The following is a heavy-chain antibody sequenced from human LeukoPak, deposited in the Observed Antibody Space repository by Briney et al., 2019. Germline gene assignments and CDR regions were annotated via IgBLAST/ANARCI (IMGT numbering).Heavy chain of an antibody. CDR2: IISIFGTA. D-gene: IGHD3-22*01. CDR1: GGTFSSYA. Sequence: ASVKVSCKASGGTFSSYAISWVRQAPGQGLEWMGGIISIFGTANYAQKFQGRVTITADESTSTAYMELSSLRSEDTAVYYCARVDYYDSSGYYYDYWGQGTLVTVSS. J-gene: IGHJ4*02. CDR3: ARVDYYDSSGYYYDY. V-gene: IGHV1-69*13.